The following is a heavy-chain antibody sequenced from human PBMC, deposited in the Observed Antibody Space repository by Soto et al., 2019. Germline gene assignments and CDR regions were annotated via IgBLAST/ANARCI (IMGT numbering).Heavy chain of an antibody. CDR1: GFTFSSYS. V-gene: IGHV3-48*01. CDR2: ISSGSNTI. CDR3: ARASLGVAVIALGGY. J-gene: IGHJ4*02. D-gene: IGHD2-21*01. Sequence: EVQLVESGGGLVQPGGSLRLSCAASGFTFSSYSMNWVRQAPGKGLEWVSYISSGSNTIYYADSVRGRFSISRDNVKNSLYLQMNSLRVEDTAVYYCARASLGVAVIALGGYWGQGTLVTVSS.